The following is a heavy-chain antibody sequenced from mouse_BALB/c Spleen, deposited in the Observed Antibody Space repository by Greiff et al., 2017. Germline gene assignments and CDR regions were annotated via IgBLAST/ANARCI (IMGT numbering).Heavy chain of an antibody. CDR3: ARWGTGTDY. D-gene: IGHD4-1*01. CDR1: GYTLTSYW. V-gene: IGHV1-7*01. J-gene: IGHJ2*01. CDR2: INPSTGYT. Sequence: QVQLQQSGAELAKPGASVKMSCKASGYTLTSYWMHWVKQRPGQGLEWIGYINPSTGYTEYNQKFKDKATLTADKSSSTAYMQLSSLTSEDSAVYYCARWGTGTDYWGQGTTLTVSS.